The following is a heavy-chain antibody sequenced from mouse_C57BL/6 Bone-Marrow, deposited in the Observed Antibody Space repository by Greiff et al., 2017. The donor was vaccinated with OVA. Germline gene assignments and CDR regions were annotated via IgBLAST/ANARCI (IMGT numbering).Heavy chain of an antibody. J-gene: IGHJ2*01. Sequence: QVQLQQSGAELVKPGASVKLSCKASGYTFTSYWMHWVKQRPGQGLEWIGMIHPNSGSTNYNEKFKSKATLTVDKSSSTAYMQLSSLTSEDSAVYYCASSADYYGSSYIFDYWGQGTTLTVSS. D-gene: IGHD1-1*01. CDR1: GYTFTSYW. CDR3: ASSADYYGSSYIFDY. V-gene: IGHV1-64*01. CDR2: IHPNSGST.